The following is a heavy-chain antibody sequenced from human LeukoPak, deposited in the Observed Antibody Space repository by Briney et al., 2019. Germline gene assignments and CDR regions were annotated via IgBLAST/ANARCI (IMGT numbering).Heavy chain of an antibody. V-gene: IGHV4-34*01. CDR2: INHSGST. CDR3: ARGKYSSSWYPRRWFDP. J-gene: IGHJ5*02. CDR1: GGSFSGYY. Sequence: SETLSLTCAVYGGSFSGYYWSWIRQPPGKGLEWIGEINHSGSTNYNPSLKSRVTISVDTSKNQFSLKLSSVTAADTAVYCCARGKYSSSWYPRRWFDPWGQGTLVTVSS. D-gene: IGHD6-13*01.